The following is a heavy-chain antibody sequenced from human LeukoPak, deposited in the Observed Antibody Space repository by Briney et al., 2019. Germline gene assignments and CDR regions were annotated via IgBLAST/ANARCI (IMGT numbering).Heavy chain of an antibody. CDR3: ARQPYCSGGSCYLWFDP. CDR2: CYYSGST. V-gene: IGHV4-39*01. D-gene: IGHD2-15*01. CDR1: GGSISSSSSY. J-gene: IGHJ5*02. Sequence: SETLSLTCTVSGGSISSSSSYWGWVRQPPGKGLEWIGSCYYSGSTYYNPSLKSRVTISVDTSKNQFSLKLSSVTAADTAVYYCARQPYCSGGSCYLWFDPWGQGTLVTVSS.